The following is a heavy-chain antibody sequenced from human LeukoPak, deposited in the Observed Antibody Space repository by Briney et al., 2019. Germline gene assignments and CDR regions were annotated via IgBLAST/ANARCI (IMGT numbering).Heavy chain of an antibody. Sequence: SQTLSLTCAISGYSVSSNSAAWTWIRQSPWRGLELLGRTYYRSKWDNDYAVSVKSRITINPDTSKNQFSLQLNSVTPEDTAVYYCARGRVTTIANYYYYYIDVWGKGTTVTVSS. D-gene: IGHD4-17*01. CDR1: GYSVSSNSAA. V-gene: IGHV6-1*01. CDR2: TYYRSKWDN. CDR3: ARGRVTTIANYYYYYIDV. J-gene: IGHJ6*03.